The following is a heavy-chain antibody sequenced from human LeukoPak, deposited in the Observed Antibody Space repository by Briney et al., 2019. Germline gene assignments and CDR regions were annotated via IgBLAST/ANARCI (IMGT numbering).Heavy chain of an antibody. CDR1: GYTFTSYY. CDR3: APTVDGVLRFLF. V-gene: IGHV1-46*01. Sequence: ASVKVSCKASGYTFTSYYMHWVRQAPGQGLEWMGIINTSGGSTSYAQKFQGRVTMTRDTSTSTVYMELSSLRSEDTAVYYCAPTVDGVLRFLFWGQGTMVTVSS. J-gene: IGHJ3*01. CDR2: INTSGGST. D-gene: IGHD3-3*01.